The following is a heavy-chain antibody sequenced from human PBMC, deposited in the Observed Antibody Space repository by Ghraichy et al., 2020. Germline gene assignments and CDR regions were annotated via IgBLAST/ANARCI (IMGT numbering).Heavy chain of an antibody. D-gene: IGHD6-13*01. CDR1: GYSFTTST. Sequence: ASVKVSCRTSGYSFTTSTIHWVRQAPGQRLAWMGWIIAGNGNTKYSQNFQGRVTITRDISASTAYMEVSSLRSEDTAVYYCARDHNSSWFLLKSWGQGTLVTVSS. CDR2: IIAGNGNT. CDR3: ARDHNSSWFLLKS. V-gene: IGHV1-3*01. J-gene: IGHJ5*02.